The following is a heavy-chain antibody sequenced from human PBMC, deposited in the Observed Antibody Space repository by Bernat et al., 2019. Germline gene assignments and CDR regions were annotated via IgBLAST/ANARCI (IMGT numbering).Heavy chain of an antibody. V-gene: IGHV3-74*01. D-gene: IGHD1-14*01. CDR3: VAPEPDY. CDR2: INTDGSTT. Sequence: EVQLVESGGGLVQPGGSLRPSGAVPGFTFSNYWMHWVRQAPGKGLLWVSRINTDGSTTSYADSVKGRFTISRDNAKNTFYLQMNSLRAEDTAVYFCVAPEPDYWGQGTLVTVSS. CDR1: GFTFSNYW. J-gene: IGHJ4*02.